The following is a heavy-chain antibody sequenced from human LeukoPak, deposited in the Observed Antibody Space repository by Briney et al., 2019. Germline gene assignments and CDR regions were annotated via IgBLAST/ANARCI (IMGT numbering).Heavy chain of an antibody. CDR1: GGSISSYY. D-gene: IGHD1-26*01. CDR3: ARGEGSYYPNWFDP. V-gene: IGHV4-59*01. Sequence: PSETLSLTCTVSGGSISSYYWSWIRQPPGKGLECIGYIYYSGSTNYNPSLKSRVTISVDTSKNQFSLKLSSVTAADTAVYYCARGEGSYYPNWFDPWGQGTLVTVSS. CDR2: IYYSGST. J-gene: IGHJ5*02.